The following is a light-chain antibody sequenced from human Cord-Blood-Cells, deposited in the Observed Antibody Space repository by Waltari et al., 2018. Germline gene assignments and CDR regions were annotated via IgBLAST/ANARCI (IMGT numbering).Light chain of an antibody. CDR3: RSYAGRSCVLV. CDR1: SSDVGSYNL. Sequence: QSALTQPASVSGSPGQSITISCTGTSSDVGSYNLVSWYQQHPVKVPKLMVYEGSKRPSGVSNLFSGSKSCNTTSRTIAGLQAEGDASYYCRSYAGRSCVLVFLGGTTLTV. V-gene: IGLV2-23*01. CDR2: EGS. J-gene: IGLJ2*01.